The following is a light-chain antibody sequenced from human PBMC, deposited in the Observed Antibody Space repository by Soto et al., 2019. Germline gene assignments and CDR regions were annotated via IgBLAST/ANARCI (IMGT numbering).Light chain of an antibody. CDR3: QQYGTSPWT. Sequence: VLTQSPGTLSLSPGERATLSCRASQSVRNSYLAWYQQKPGQAPRLLIKGASSRATDTPDRFSGSGSGTDFTLPISSLEAEDFTVYYCQQYGTSPWTFGQGTKVEI. V-gene: IGKV3-20*01. CDR2: GAS. J-gene: IGKJ1*01. CDR1: QSVRNSY.